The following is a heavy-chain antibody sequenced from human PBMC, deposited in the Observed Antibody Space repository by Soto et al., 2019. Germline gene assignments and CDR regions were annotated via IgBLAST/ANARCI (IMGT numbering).Heavy chain of an antibody. D-gene: IGHD2-15*01. Sequence: GGSLRLSCAASGFIFSNNVMTWVRQAPGKGLEWVSSISGSGSSTFYGDSVRGRFTISRDNFENTLHLQMNSLRAEDTAVYYCAKGDSVGPSDYWGQGILVTVSS. CDR2: ISGSGSST. CDR3: AKGDSVGPSDY. J-gene: IGHJ4*02. CDR1: GFIFSNNV. V-gene: IGHV3-23*01.